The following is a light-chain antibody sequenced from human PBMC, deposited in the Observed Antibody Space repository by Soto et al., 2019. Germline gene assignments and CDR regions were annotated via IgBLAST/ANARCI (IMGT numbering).Light chain of an antibody. J-gene: IGLJ2*01. Sequence: QPVLTQPPSASGTPGQRVTISCSGSSSNIGSNTVNWYQQLPGTAPKLLIYSNNQRPSGVPDRFSGSKSGTSASLAISGFQSEDEADYYCAAWDDSLNVVFGGGTKLTVL. CDR1: SSNIGSNT. CDR3: AAWDDSLNVV. V-gene: IGLV1-44*01. CDR2: SNN.